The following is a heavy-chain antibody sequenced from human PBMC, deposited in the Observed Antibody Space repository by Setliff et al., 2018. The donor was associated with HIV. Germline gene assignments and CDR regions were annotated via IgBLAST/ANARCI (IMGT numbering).Heavy chain of an antibody. CDR1: GYYISGGYY. CDR3: ASAPLTTVTTGPRYYLDY. D-gene: IGHD4-17*01. Sequence: SETLSLTCAVSGYYISGGYYWCWIRQSPGKGLEWIGCIFNSGQTYYNPSLNSRIAISMDTSENQFSLRLTSVTAADTALYFCASAPLTTVTTGPRYYLDYWGQGTLVTVSS. J-gene: IGHJ4*02. V-gene: IGHV4-38-2*01. CDR2: IFNSGQT.